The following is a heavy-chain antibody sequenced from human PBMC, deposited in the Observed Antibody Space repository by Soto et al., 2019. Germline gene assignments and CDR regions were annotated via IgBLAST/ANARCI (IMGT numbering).Heavy chain of an antibody. D-gene: IGHD7-27*01. CDR1: GFTFSSYS. V-gene: IGHV3-30*18. CDR3: AKVLTGDLDY. J-gene: IGHJ4*02. CDR2: ISYDENNK. Sequence: VQLVESGGGLVQPGGSLRLSCAASGFTFSSYSMNWFRQAPGKGLEWVAVISYDENNKYYADSVKGRFTISRDNSKNTLYLQMNSLRAEDTAVYYCAKVLTGDLDYWGQGTLVTVSS.